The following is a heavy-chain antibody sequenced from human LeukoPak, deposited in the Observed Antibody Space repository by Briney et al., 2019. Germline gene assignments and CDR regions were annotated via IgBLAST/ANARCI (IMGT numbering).Heavy chain of an antibody. J-gene: IGHJ4*02. CDR3: ARVSSGWSVRGYFDY. V-gene: IGHV3-21*01. CDR2: ISSSSSYI. D-gene: IGHD6-19*01. Sequence: PGGSLRLSCAASGFTFSSYSMNWVRQAPAKGLEWVSSISSSSSYIYYADSVKGRFTSSRDKAKNSLYLQTNSLRAEDTAVYYCARVSSGWSVRGYFDYWGQGTLVTVSS. CDR1: GFTFSSYS.